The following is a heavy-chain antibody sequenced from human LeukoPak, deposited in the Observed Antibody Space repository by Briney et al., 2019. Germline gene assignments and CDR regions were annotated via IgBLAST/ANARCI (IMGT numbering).Heavy chain of an antibody. Sequence: ASVKVSCKASGGTFSSYAISWVRQAPGQGLEWMGRIIPILGIANYAQKFQGRVTITADKSTSTAYMELSSLRSEDTAVYYCAREGGDYGGNLDYWGQGTLVTVSS. CDR2: IIPILGIA. D-gene: IGHD4-23*01. CDR3: AREGGDYGGNLDY. J-gene: IGHJ4*02. V-gene: IGHV1-69*04. CDR1: GGTFSSYA.